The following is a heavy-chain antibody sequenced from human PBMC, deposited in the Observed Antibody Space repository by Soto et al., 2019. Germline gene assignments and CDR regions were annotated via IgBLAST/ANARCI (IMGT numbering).Heavy chain of an antibody. D-gene: IGHD7-27*01. CDR1: GFTFSSYA. Sequence: GGSLRLSCAASGFTFSSYAMHWVRQAPGKGLEYVSAISSNGGSTYYANSVKGRFTISRDNSKNTLYLQMGSLRAEDMAVYYCARVMWGRTGFIDYWGQGTLVTVSS. CDR3: ARVMWGRTGFIDY. V-gene: IGHV3-64*01. CDR2: ISSNGGST. J-gene: IGHJ4*02.